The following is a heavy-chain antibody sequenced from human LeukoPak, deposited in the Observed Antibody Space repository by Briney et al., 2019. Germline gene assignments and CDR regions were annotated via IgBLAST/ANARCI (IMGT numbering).Heavy chain of an antibody. CDR3: AKETRVAGWYSDY. V-gene: IGHV3-23*01. D-gene: IGHD6-19*01. CDR1: GFHFRGST. Sequence: GGSLRLSCEASGFHFRGSTMNWVRQAPGKGLEWIAVITNSGGNLFYADSVKGRFTISRDNSKNTLYLQMNSLRAEDTAVYYCAKETRVAGWYSDYWGQGTLVAVSS. J-gene: IGHJ4*02. CDR2: ITNSGGNL.